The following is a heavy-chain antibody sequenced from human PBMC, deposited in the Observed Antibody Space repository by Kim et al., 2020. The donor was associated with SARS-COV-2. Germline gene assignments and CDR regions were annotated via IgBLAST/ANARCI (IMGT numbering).Heavy chain of an antibody. V-gene: IGHV4-39*01. CDR3: ARKVVGASKSYDY. D-gene: IGHD1-26*01. J-gene: IGHJ4*02. Sequence: YSPPPKSRVTISVDPAGTQFSLKLSSVTAADTAFYYCARKVVGASKSYDYWGQGTLVTVSS.